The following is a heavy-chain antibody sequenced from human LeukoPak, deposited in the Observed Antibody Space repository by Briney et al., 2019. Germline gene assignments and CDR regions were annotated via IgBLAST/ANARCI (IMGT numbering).Heavy chain of an antibody. J-gene: IGHJ6*02. V-gene: IGHV3-21*01. D-gene: IGHD3-16*01. CDR3: ATGGTAGRYYNYYYGMDV. CDR2: ISSSSSYI. Sequence: GGSLRLSCAASGFTFSSYSMNWVRQAPGKGLEWVSSISSSSSYIYYADSVKGRFTISRDNAKNSLYLQMNSLRAEDTAVYYCATGGTAGRYYNYYYGMDVWGQGTTVTVSS. CDR1: GFTFSSYS.